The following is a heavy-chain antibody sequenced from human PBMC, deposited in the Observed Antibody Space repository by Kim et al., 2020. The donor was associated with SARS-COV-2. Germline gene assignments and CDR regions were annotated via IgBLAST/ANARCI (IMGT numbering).Heavy chain of an antibody. J-gene: IGHJ6*02. V-gene: IGHV3-9*01. CDR3: AKDIWSWSYYDYYYGMDV. Sequence: GGSLRLSCAASGFTFDDYAMHWVRQAPGKGLEWVSGISWNSGSIGYADSVKGRFTISRDNAKNSLYLQMNSLRAEDTALYYCAKDIWSWSYYDYYYGMDVWGQGTTVTVSS. CDR1: GFTFDDYA. D-gene: IGHD1-26*01. CDR2: ISWNSGSI.